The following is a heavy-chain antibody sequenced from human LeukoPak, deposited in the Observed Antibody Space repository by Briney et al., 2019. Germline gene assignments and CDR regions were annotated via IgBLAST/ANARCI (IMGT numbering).Heavy chain of an antibody. J-gene: IGHJ5*02. Sequence: PSETLSLTCTVAGGSISSSSYSWGWIRQPPGKGLEWIGSIYYSGSTYYNPSLKSRGTISVDTSKNQSSLKLSSVTAADTAAYYCATMPGARPLNWFDPWGQGTLVTVSS. D-gene: IGHD6-6*01. CDR1: GGSISSSSYS. CDR2: IYYSGST. V-gene: IGHV4-39*07. CDR3: ATMPGARPLNWFDP.